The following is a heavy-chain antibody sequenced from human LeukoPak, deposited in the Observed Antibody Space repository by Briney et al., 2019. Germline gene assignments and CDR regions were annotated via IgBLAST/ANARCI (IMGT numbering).Heavy chain of an antibody. Sequence: GGSLRLSCAASGFTFSTYAMNRVRQAPGKGLDWVSVISGGGSSTYYADSVKGRFTISRDNSKNTLYLQMNSLRAEDTAIYYCAKAGTLGIIAPHYFDYWGQGTLVTVSS. J-gene: IGHJ4*02. CDR2: ISGGGSST. D-gene: IGHD1-14*01. V-gene: IGHV3-23*01. CDR1: GFTFSTYA. CDR3: AKAGTLGIIAPHYFDY.